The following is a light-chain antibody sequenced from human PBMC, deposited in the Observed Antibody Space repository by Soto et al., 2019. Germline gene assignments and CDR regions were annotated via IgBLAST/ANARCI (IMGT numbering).Light chain of an antibody. V-gene: IGLV2-14*01. J-gene: IGLJ1*01. CDR2: DVS. CDR1: SSDVGGYNY. CDR3: SSYTSSSSYV. Sequence: QSALTQPASVSGSPGQSITISCTGTSSDVGGYNYVSWYQQHPGKAPNLMIYDVSNRPSGVSNRFSGSKSGNTASLTISGLQAEDEADYYCSSYTSSSSYVVGTGTKLAAL.